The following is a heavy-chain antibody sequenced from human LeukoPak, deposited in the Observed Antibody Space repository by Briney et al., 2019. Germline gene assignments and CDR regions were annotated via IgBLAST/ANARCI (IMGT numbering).Heavy chain of an antibody. D-gene: IGHD2-21*01. CDR1: GGTFSSYT. CDR3: ARGRAYCGGDCYFDY. Sequence: ASVKVSCKASGGTFSSYTISWVRQAPGQGLEWMGRIIPILGIANYAQKFQGRVTITADESTSTAYMELSSLRSEDTAVYYCARGRAYCGGDCYFDYWGQGTLVTVSS. CDR2: IIPILGIA. V-gene: IGHV1-69*02. J-gene: IGHJ4*02.